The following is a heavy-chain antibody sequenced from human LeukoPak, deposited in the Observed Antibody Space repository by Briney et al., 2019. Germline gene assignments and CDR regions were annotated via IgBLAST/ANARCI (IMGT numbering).Heavy chain of an antibody. Sequence: SETLSLTCTVSGGSISSYYWSWIRQPPGKGLEWIGYIYYSGSTNYNPFLKSRVTISVDTSKNQFSLKLSSVTAADTAVYYCARGEFARPNYYYYYYMDVWGKGTTVTVSS. CDR3: ARGEFARPNYYYYYYMDV. V-gene: IGHV4-59*01. CDR1: GGSISSYY. CDR2: IYYSGST. J-gene: IGHJ6*03.